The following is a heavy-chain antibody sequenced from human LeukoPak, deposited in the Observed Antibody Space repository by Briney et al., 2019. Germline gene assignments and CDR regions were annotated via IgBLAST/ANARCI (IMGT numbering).Heavy chain of an antibody. V-gene: IGHV3-53*01. CDR1: GFTVSSNY. D-gene: IGHD2-2*01. CDR2: IYSGGST. J-gene: IGHJ2*01. Sequence: PGGSLRLSCAASGFTVSSNYMSWARQAPGKGLEWVSVIYSGGSTYYADSVKGRFTISRDNSKNTLYLQMNSLRAEDTAVYYCARESTSWYFDLWGRGTLVTVSS. CDR3: ARESTSWYFDL.